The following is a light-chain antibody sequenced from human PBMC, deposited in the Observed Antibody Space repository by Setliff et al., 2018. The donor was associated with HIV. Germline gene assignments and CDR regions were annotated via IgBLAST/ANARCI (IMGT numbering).Light chain of an antibody. CDR2: DVR. J-gene: IGLJ1*01. V-gene: IGLV2-14*03. Sequence: QSALTQPASVSGSPVQSITISCTGTSSDVGGYNYVSWYQHFPGRTPKLIIDDVRNRPPGVSSRCSGAKSGNTASLTISGLRAEDEADYYSSSYRSGNIGVFRDGTKVTVL. CDR1: SSDVGGYNY. CDR3: SSYRSGNIGV.